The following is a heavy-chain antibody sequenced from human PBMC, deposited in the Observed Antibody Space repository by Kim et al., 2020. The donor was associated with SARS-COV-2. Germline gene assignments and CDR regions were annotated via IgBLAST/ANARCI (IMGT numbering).Heavy chain of an antibody. D-gene: IGHD3-16*01. J-gene: IGHJ6*02. CDR3: ARGYYYYGMDV. Sequence: QKIHGRVTMTRHTSKSTAYMDMRSLRSEDTAVYYCARGYYYYGMDVWGHGTTVTVSS. V-gene: IGHV1-8*01.